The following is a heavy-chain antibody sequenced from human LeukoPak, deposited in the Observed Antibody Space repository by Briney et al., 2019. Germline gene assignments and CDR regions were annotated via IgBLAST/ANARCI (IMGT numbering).Heavy chain of an antibody. D-gene: IGHD4-11*01. J-gene: IGHJ4*02. Sequence: PGGSLRLSCAASGFTFSSYAMSWVRQAPGKGREWVSTINGGGVNTHYADSVGGRFTISRDNSKNTLFLQMNSLRDEDTAVYYCAKDLYSNYGPADYWGQGNLVTVSS. V-gene: IGHV3-23*01. CDR1: GFTFSSYA. CDR3: AKDLYSNYGPADY. CDR2: INGGGVNT.